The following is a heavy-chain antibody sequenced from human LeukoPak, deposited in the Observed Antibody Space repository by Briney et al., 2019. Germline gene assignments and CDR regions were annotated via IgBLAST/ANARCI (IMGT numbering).Heavy chain of an antibody. CDR1: GTWFDDYA. CDR3: AKDKGMYYYGSHSYSYFDF. Sequence: GGSLRLSCTATGTWFDDYAMHWVRQAPGTGLEWVAGISWNSADIGYTDSGRGRFTVSRDNAKNSLYLEMNSLRTEDTALYYSAKDKGMYYYGSHSYSYFDFRGQGALVTVSS. J-gene: IGHJ4*02. V-gene: IGHV3-9*01. CDR2: ISWNSADI. D-gene: IGHD3-10*01.